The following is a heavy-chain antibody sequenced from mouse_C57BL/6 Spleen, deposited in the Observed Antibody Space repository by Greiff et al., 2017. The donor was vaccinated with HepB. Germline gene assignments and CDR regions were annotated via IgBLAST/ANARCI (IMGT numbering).Heavy chain of an antibody. CDR2: IDPSDSYT. Sequence: QVQLQQPGAELVMPGASVKLSCKASGYTFTSYWMNWVKQRPGQGLEWIGEIDPSDSYTNYNQKFKGKSTLTVDKSSSTAYMQLSSLTSEDSAVYYCARGEGAWFAYWGQGTLVTVSA. V-gene: IGHV1-69*01. CDR3: ARGEGAWFAY. CDR1: GYTFTSYW. J-gene: IGHJ3*01.